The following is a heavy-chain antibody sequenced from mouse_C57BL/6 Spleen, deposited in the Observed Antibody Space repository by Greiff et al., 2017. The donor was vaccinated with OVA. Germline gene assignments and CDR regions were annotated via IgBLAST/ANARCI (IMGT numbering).Heavy chain of an antibody. V-gene: IGHV1-50*01. CDR1: GYTFTSYW. J-gene: IGHJ4*01. D-gene: IGHD1-1*01. Sequence: QVQLQQPGAELVKPGASVKLSCKASGYTFTSYWMQWVKQRPGQGLEWIGEIDPSDSYTNYNQKFKGKATLTVDTSSSTAYMQLSSLTSEDSAVYYCARGNYGRSYGGAMDYWGQGNSVNVSS. CDR2: IDPSDSYT. CDR3: ARGNYGRSYGGAMDY.